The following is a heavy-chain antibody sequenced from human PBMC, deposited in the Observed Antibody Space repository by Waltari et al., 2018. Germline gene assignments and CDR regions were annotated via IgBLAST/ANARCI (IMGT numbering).Heavy chain of an antibody. V-gene: IGHV3-23*01. J-gene: IGHJ3*02. CDR3: ARDYDFWSGYYTGISAFDI. D-gene: IGHD3-3*01. CDR2: ISGSGGST. Sequence: EVQLLESGGGLVQPGGSLRLSCAASGFTFSSYAMSWGGQAPGKGLEWVSAISGSGGSTYYADSVKGRFTISRDNSKNTLYLQMNSLRAEDTAVYYCARDYDFWSGYYTGISAFDIWGQGTMVTVSS. CDR1: GFTFSSYA.